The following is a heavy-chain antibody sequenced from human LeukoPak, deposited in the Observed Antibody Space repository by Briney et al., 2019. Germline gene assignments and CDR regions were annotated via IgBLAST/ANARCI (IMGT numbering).Heavy chain of an antibody. V-gene: IGHV3-21*01. Sequence: PGGSLRLSCAASGFTFSSYSMNWVRQAPGKGLEWVSSISSSSSYIYYADSVKGRFAISRGNAKNSLYLQMNSLRAEDTAVYYCARAGRVPAADYWGQGTLVTVSS. J-gene: IGHJ4*02. CDR2: ISSSSSYI. CDR3: ARAGRVPAADY. CDR1: GFTFSSYS. D-gene: IGHD2-2*01.